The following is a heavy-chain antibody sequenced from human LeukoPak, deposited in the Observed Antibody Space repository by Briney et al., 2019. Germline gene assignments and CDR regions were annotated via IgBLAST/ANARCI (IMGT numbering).Heavy chain of an antibody. Sequence: GRSLRLSRAVSGFTFSGYAMTWVRQAPGKGLEWVAFISYDGSDQYYAAFVKGRFTISRDSSKNTVSLQMSSLRPDDTATYYCERGADHGACWGRGILVTVSS. CDR2: ISYDGSDQ. CDR3: ERGADHGAC. V-gene: IGHV3-30*04. CDR1: GFTFSGYA. D-gene: IGHD4-17*01. J-gene: IGHJ4*02.